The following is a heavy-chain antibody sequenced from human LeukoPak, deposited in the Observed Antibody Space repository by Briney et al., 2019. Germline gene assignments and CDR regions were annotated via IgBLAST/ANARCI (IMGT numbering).Heavy chain of an antibody. CDR3: ARVGTYYYDSSGHNFDY. D-gene: IGHD3-22*01. J-gene: IGHJ4*02. Sequence: SVKVSCKASGGTFSSYAISWVRQAPGQGLEWMGGIIPIFGTANYAQKFQGRVTITADESTSTAYMELSSLRSEDTAVYYCARVGTYYYDSSGHNFDYWGQGTLVTVSS. CDR1: GGTFSSYA. CDR2: IIPIFGTA. V-gene: IGHV1-69*13.